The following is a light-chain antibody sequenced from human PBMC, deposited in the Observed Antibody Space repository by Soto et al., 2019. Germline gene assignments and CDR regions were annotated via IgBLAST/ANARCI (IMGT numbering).Light chain of an antibody. CDR2: EVS. V-gene: IGLV2-14*01. CDR1: SSDVGGYNY. CDR3: SSYASGNTLV. Sequence: QSALTQPASVSGSPGQSITISCTGTSSDVGGYNYVSWYQLHPGKAPKLMISEVSDRPSGVSNRFSGSKSGNTASLTISGLQAEDEADYYCSSYASGNTLVFGGGTKLTVL. J-gene: IGLJ2*01.